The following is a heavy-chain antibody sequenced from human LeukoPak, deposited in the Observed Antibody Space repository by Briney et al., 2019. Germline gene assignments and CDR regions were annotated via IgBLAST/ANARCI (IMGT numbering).Heavy chain of an antibody. J-gene: IGHJ4*02. CDR1: GYTFTGYY. D-gene: IGHD3-10*01. V-gene: IGHV1-2*02. CDR2: INPNSGGT. CDR3: ARSSPDVLRWFGGLQP. Sequence: GASVKVSCKASGYTFTGYYMHWVRQAPGQGLEWMGWINPNSGGTNYAQKFQGRVTMTRDTSISTAYMELSRLRSDDTAVYYCARSSPDVLRWFGGLQPWGQGTLVTVSS.